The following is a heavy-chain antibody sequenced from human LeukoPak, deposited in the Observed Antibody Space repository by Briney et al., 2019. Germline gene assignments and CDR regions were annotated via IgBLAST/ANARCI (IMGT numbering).Heavy chain of an antibody. Sequence: SETLSLTCTVSGVSISSYYWSWIRQPPGKGLEWIGYIYYSGSTNYNPSLKSRVTISVDTSKNQFSLKLSSVTAADTAVYYCARGPPMVRGVIIRNYYYMDVWGKGTTVTVSS. CDR2: IYYSGST. D-gene: IGHD3-10*01. V-gene: IGHV4-59*01. J-gene: IGHJ6*03. CDR1: GVSISSYY. CDR3: ARGPPMVRGVIIRNYYYMDV.